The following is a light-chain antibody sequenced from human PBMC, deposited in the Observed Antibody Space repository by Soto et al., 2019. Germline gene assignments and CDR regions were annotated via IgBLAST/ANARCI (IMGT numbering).Light chain of an antibody. V-gene: IGLV2-14*01. J-gene: IGLJ1*01. Sequence: SHPGSVPWSPGPAITIACTGTSSDVGAYIFVSWYQQYPGKAPKLMIYDITNRPSGVSNRFSGSKAGNTASLTISGPQAEAEADYYCVSFTTSQPYAFGTGTRSPS. CDR3: VSFTTSQPYA. CDR2: DIT. CDR1: SSDVGAYIF.